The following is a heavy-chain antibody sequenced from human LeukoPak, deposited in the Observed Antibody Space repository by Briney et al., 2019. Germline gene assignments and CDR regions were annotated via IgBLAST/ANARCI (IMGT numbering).Heavy chain of an antibody. Sequence: ASVTVSCKASGYTFTSYGISWVRQAPGQGLEWMGWISAYNGNTNYAQKLQGRVTMTTDTSTSTAYMELRSLRSDDTAVYYCARVAPVYCSSTSCYFGVQAYYGMDVWGQGTTVTVSS. V-gene: IGHV1-18*01. D-gene: IGHD2-2*01. CDR1: GYTFTSYG. J-gene: IGHJ6*02. CDR3: ARVAPVYCSSTSCYFGVQAYYGMDV. CDR2: ISAYNGNT.